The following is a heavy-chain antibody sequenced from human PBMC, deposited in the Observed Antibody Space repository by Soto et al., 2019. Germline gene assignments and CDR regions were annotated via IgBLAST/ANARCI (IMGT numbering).Heavy chain of an antibody. CDR3: ARYDSSGYYWPYYYYGMDV. Sequence: GGSLRLSCAASGFTFSSYSMNWVRQAPGKGLEWVSYISSSSSTIYYADTVKGRFTISRDNAKNSLYLQMNSLRSEDTAVYYCARYDSSGYYWPYYYYGMDVWGQGTTVTVSS. V-gene: IGHV3-48*01. CDR1: GFTFSSYS. D-gene: IGHD3-22*01. CDR2: ISSSSSTI. J-gene: IGHJ6*02.